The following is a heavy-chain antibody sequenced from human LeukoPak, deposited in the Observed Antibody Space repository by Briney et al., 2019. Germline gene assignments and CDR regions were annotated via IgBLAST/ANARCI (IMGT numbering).Heavy chain of an antibody. J-gene: IGHJ6*03. D-gene: IGHD4-17*01. Sequence: SETLSLTCTVSGGSIRTYYWTWIRQPVGKRPEWIGRINSSGDTDYNASLKSRVTMSVDTSRNQFSLKLTSVTAADTAVYYCARVRGATVTTGDYYYYYMDVWGKGTTVTISS. CDR1: GGSIRTYY. V-gene: IGHV4-4*07. CDR2: INSSGDT. CDR3: ARVRGATVTTGDYYYYYMDV.